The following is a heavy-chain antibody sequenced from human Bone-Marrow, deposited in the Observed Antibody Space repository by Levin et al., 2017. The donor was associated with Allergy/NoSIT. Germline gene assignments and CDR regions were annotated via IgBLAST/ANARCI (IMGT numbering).Heavy chain of an antibody. Sequence: GGSPRLSCAASGFTFSNAWMSWVRQAPGKGLEWVGRIKSKTDGGTTDYAAPVKGRFTISRDDSKNTLYLQMNSLKTEDTAVYYCTTGFIVVVPAAISIVRYFDYWGQGTLVTVSS. V-gene: IGHV3-15*01. CDR2: IKSKTDGGTT. D-gene: IGHD2-2*01. CDR3: TTGFIVVVPAAISIVRYFDY. CDR1: GFTFSNAW. J-gene: IGHJ4*02.